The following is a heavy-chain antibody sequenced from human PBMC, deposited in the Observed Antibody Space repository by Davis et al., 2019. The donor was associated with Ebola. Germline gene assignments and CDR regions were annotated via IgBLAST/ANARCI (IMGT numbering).Heavy chain of an antibody. Sequence: GESLKISCKASTNSFTSYWIGWVRQMPGKGLEWLGLIYTGDSDTRYSPSFRGQVTISADKSIRTAYLQWSSLKASDTAIYFCASLRRTITGMDDGFDIWGQGTKVTVSS. CDR3: ASLRRTITGMDDGFDI. J-gene: IGHJ3*02. CDR2: IYTGDSDT. V-gene: IGHV5-51*01. D-gene: IGHD1-20*01. CDR1: TNSFTSYW.